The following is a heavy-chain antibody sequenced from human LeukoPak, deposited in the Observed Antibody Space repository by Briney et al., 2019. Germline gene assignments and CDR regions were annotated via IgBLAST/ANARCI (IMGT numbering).Heavy chain of an antibody. D-gene: IGHD3-22*01. J-gene: IGHJ6*03. CDR3: VRSIDVDYYYYMDV. Sequence: SETLSLTCTVSGGSISSGGYYWSWIRQPPGKGLEWIGYIYHSGSTYYNPSLKSRVTISVDRSKNQFSLKLSSVTAADTAVYYCVRSIDVDYYYYMDVWGKGTTVTVSS. V-gene: IGHV4-30-2*01. CDR1: GGSISSGGYY. CDR2: IYHSGST.